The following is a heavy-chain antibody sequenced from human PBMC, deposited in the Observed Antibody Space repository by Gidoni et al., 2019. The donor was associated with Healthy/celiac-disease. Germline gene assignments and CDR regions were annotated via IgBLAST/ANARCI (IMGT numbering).Heavy chain of an antibody. CDR3: ETYYYGSGSYLGPEHFDY. D-gene: IGHD3-10*01. J-gene: IGHJ4*02. V-gene: IGHV3-66*01. Sequence: EVQLVESGGGLVQPGGSLRLSCAASGFTVSSNYMSWVRQAPGKGLEWVSVIYSGGSTYYADSVKGRFTISRDNSKNTLYLQMNSLRAEDTAVYYCETYYYGSGSYLGPEHFDYWGQGTLVTVSS. CDR1: GFTVSSNY. CDR2: IYSGGST.